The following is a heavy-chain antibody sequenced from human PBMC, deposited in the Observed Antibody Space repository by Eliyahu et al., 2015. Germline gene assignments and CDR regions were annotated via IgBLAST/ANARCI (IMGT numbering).Heavy chain of an antibody. J-gene: IGHJ2*01. Sequence: EEQLVESGGGLVQPGRSLRLSCASSXFTFEXHAXHWVRQAPGKGLEGVSAISSSGGSSSRVYADSVRGRFTVSRDNGKKSLFLRMDAVKPEDAAVYYCVREPYSDVGWFFDLWGRGTHVIVSS. D-gene: IGHD1-26*01. CDR3: VREPYSDVGWFFDL. CDR2: ISSSGGSSSR. CDR1: XFTFEXHA. V-gene: IGHV3-9*01.